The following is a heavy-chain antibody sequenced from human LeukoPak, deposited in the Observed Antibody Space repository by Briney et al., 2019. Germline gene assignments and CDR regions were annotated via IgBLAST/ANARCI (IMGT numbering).Heavy chain of an antibody. D-gene: IGHD3-3*01. CDR1: GGTFSSYA. Sequence: SVKVSCKASGGTFSSYAISWVRQAPGQGLEWMGGIIPIFGTANYAQKFQGRVTITTDESTSTAYMELRSLRSDDTAVYYCAREMAYDFWSGSYYFDYWGQGTLVTVSS. J-gene: IGHJ4*02. CDR2: IIPIFGTA. CDR3: AREMAYDFWSGSYYFDY. V-gene: IGHV1-69*05.